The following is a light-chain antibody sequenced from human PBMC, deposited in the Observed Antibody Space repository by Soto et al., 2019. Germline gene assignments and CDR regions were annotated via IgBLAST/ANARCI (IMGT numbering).Light chain of an antibody. J-gene: IGKJ1*01. CDR1: QSISNW. Sequence: DIQMSQSPSTLPASLGDRVTXTCRSSQSISNWLAWYQQKPGKAPKLLIYKASSLESGVPSRFSGSGSGTEFTLTISSLQPDDFATYYCQQYNRPGTFGQGTKVDIK. V-gene: IGKV1-5*03. CDR2: KAS. CDR3: QQYNRPGT.